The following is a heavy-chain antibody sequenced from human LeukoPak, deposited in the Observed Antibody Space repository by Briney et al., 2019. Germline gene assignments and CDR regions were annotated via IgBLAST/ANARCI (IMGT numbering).Heavy chain of an antibody. V-gene: IGHV3-74*01. CDR2: INSDGSAT. CDR1: GFTFSSYW. CDR3: ARAAYSDFPDY. Sequence: PGGSLRLSCAASGFTFSSYWMHWVRQAPGKGLVWVSHINSDGSATYADSVKGRFTIFRDNAKNTVYLQISSLRAEDTAVYYCARAAYSDFPDYWGQGTLVTVSS. J-gene: IGHJ4*02. D-gene: IGHD4-11*01.